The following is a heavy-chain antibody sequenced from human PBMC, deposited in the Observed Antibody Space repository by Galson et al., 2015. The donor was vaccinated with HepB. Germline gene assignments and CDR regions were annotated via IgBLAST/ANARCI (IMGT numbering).Heavy chain of an antibody. Sequence: DTLSLTCTVSGGSISSSSYYWGWIRQPPGKGLEWIGSIYYSGSTYYNPSLKSRVTISVDTSKNQFSLKLSSVTAADTAVYYCARLSRGVCGSYRPYYGMDVWGQGTTVTVSS. J-gene: IGHJ6*02. CDR2: IYYSGST. CDR1: GGSISSSSYY. D-gene: IGHD3-16*02. CDR3: ARLSRGVCGSYRPYYGMDV. V-gene: IGHV4-39*01.